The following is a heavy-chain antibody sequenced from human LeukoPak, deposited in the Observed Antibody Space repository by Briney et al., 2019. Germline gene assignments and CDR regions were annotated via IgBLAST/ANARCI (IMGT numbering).Heavy chain of an antibody. CDR3: ARLWGDVVPADDAFDI. D-gene: IGHD2-2*01. Sequence: GESLKISCTGSGYNFAHYRIAWVRQMPGKGLEWMGIIHAGDSDSTFSPSFQGQATISAGKSLGTAYFQWSSLRAPDTAMYYCARLWGDVVPADDAFDIWGQGTMVTVPS. CDR1: GYNFAHYR. J-gene: IGHJ3*02. V-gene: IGHV5-51*01. CDR2: IHAGDSDS.